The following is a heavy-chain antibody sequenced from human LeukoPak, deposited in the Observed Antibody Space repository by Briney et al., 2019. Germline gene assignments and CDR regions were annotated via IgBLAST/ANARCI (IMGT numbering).Heavy chain of an antibody. V-gene: IGHV3-33*01. CDR3: ARALPRTPGYYYGMDV. Sequence: PGGSLRLSCAASGFTFSSYGMHWVRQAPGKGLEWVAVIWYDGSNKYYADSVKGRFTISRDNSKNTPYLQMNSLRAEDTAVYYCARALPRTPGYYYGMDVWGKGTTVTVSS. D-gene: IGHD4-23*01. CDR1: GFTFSSYG. CDR2: IWYDGSNK. J-gene: IGHJ6*04.